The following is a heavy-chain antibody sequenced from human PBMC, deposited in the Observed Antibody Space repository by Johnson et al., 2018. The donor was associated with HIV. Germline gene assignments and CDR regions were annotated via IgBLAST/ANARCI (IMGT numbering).Heavy chain of an antibody. CDR2: K. CDR3: ARLGSSSWYGDDAFDI. V-gene: IGHV3-33*01. Sequence: KYNADSVKGRLTISRDNSKNTLYLQMNSLRAEDTAVYYCARLGSSSWYGDDAFDIWGQGTMVTVSS. J-gene: IGHJ3*02. D-gene: IGHD6-13*01.